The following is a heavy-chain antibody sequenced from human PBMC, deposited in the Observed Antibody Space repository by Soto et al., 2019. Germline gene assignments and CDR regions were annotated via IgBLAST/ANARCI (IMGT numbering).Heavy chain of an antibody. V-gene: IGHV3-30*18. J-gene: IGHJ6*02. CDR3: AKDIWVRAVTCMDV. Sequence: QVQLVESGGGVVQPGRSLRLSCAASGFTFSSYGMHWVRQAPGKGLEWVAVISYDGSNKYYADSVKGRFTISRDNSKNTLYLQMNSLRAEDTAVYYCAKDIWVRAVTCMDVWGQGTTVTVSS. D-gene: IGHD3-10*01. CDR1: GFTFSSYG. CDR2: ISYDGSNK.